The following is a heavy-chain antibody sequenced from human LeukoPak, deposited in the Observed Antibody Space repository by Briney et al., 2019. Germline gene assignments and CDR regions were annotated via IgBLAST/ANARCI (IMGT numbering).Heavy chain of an antibody. D-gene: IGHD4-17*01. V-gene: IGHV4-59*01. J-gene: IGHJ6*03. CDR3: ASRDYGDYPYYMDV. CDR1: GGSISSYY. CDR2: IYYSGST. Sequence: SETLSLTCTVSGGSISSYYWSWIRQPPGKGLEWIGYIYYSGSTNYNPSLKSRVTISVDTSKNQFSLKLSSVTAADTAVYYCASRDYGDYPYYMDVWGKGTTVTVSS.